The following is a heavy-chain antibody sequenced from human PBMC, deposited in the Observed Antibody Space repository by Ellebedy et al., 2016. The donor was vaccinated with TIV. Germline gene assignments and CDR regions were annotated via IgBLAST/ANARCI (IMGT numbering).Heavy chain of an antibody. CDR1: GFTFSSYW. Sequence: GGSLRLSXAASGFTFSSYWMSWVRQAPGKGLEWVANIKQDGSEKYYVDSVKGRFTISRDNAKNSLYLQMNSLRAEDTAVYYCAREVVVAAIHYYYYGMDVWGQGTTVTVSS. D-gene: IGHD2-15*01. V-gene: IGHV3-7*01. J-gene: IGHJ6*02. CDR3: AREVVVAAIHYYYYGMDV. CDR2: IKQDGSEK.